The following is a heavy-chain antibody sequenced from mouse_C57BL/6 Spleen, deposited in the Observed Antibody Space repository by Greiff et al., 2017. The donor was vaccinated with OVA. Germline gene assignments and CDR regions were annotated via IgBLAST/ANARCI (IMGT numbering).Heavy chain of an antibody. V-gene: IGHV1-18*01. CDR3: ARYDGYYLRYFDV. CDR2: INPNNGGT. D-gene: IGHD2-3*01. J-gene: IGHJ1*03. CDR1: GYTFTDYN. Sequence: EVKLMESGPELVKPGASVKIPCKASGYTFTDYNMDWVKQSHGKSLEWIGDINPNNGGTIYNQKFKGKATLTVDKSSSTAYMELRSLTSEDTAVYYCARYDGYYLRYFDVWGTGTTVTVSS.